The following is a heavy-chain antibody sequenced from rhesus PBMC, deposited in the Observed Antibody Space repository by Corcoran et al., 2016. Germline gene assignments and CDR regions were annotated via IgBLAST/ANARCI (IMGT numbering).Heavy chain of an antibody. V-gene: IGHV4-165*01. J-gene: IGHJ4*01. Sequence: QVQLQESGPGLVKPSETLSLTCAVSGGSFSGYYWGWIRQPPGKGLEWIGYISGSSGSPDYNPSLRSRVTISTDTSKNQFSLKLSSVTAADTAVYYCARTYCSTTYCSYYFDYWGQGVLVTVSS. D-gene: IGHD2-15*01. CDR3: ARTYCSTTYCSYYFDY. CDR2: ISGSSGSP. CDR1: GGSFSGYY.